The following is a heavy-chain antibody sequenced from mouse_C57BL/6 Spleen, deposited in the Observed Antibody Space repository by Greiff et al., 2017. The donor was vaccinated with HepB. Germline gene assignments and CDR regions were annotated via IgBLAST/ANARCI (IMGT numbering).Heavy chain of an antibody. CDR2: IRSKSNNYAT. Sequence: EVHLVESGGGLVQPKGSLKLSCAASGFSFNTYAMNWVRQAPGKGLEWVARIRSKSNNYATYYADSVKDRFTISRDDSESMLYLQMNNLKTEDTAMYYCVRDYGSGAWFAYWGQGTLVTVSA. CDR3: VRDYGSGAWFAY. CDR1: GFSFNTYA. V-gene: IGHV10-1*01. D-gene: IGHD1-1*01. J-gene: IGHJ3*01.